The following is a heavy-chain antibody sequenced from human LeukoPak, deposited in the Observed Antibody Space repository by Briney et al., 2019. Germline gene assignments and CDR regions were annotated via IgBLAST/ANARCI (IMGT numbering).Heavy chain of an antibody. CDR2: ISSSSSTI. CDR3: ARDYDSSGYNQGWFDP. V-gene: IGHV3-48*01. Sequence: PGGSLRLSCAASGFTFSSYSKNWVRQAPGKGLEWVSYISSSSSTIYYADSVKGRFTISRDNAKNSLYLQMNSLRAEDTAVYYCARDYDSSGYNQGWFDPWGQGTLVTVSS. D-gene: IGHD3-22*01. J-gene: IGHJ5*02. CDR1: GFTFSSYS.